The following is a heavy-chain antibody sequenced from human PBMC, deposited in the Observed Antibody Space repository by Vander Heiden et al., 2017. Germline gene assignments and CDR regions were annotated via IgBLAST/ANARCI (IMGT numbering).Heavy chain of an antibody. D-gene: IGHD2-2*02. J-gene: IGHJ6*02. CDR2: ISYDGSNK. Sequence: QVQLVESGGGVVQPGRSLRLSCAASGFTFSSYGMHWVRQAPGKGLEWVAVISYDGSNKYYADSVKGRFTISRDNSKNTLYLQMNSLRAEDTAVYYCAKDAWRGVVPAAISPYYYYGMDVWGQGTTVTVSS. V-gene: IGHV3-30*18. CDR1: GFTFSSYG. CDR3: AKDAWRGVVPAAISPYYYYGMDV.